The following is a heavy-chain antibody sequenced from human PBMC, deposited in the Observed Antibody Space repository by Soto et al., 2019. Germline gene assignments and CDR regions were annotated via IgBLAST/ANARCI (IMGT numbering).Heavy chain of an antibody. J-gene: IGHJ4*02. CDR1: GGSISSSIYY. Sequence: TLSLTCSVSGGSISSSIYYWGWIRQPPGKGLEWIGTIYYGGSTYYNPSLKSRVTISVDTSKNQFSRKLTSVTAADTAVYYCATLRFSAGPYFDYWGRGTLVTVSS. V-gene: IGHV4-39*01. D-gene: IGHD6-19*01. CDR2: IYYGGST. CDR3: ATLRFSAGPYFDY.